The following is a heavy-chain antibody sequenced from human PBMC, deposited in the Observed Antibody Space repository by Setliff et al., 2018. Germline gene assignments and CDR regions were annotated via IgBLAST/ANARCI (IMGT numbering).Heavy chain of an antibody. Sequence: SETLSLTCTVSGYSISSGYIWGWIRQPPGKGLEWVGNIGHTGSINYNPSLKSRLTMSRDTSKNQVSLKLNSVTATDTAVYYCARGLGHGGDSDYWGQGILVTVSS. J-gene: IGHJ4*02. V-gene: IGHV4-38-2*02. CDR1: GYSISSGYI. CDR2: IGHTGSI. CDR3: ARGLGHGGDSDY. D-gene: IGHD2-21*02.